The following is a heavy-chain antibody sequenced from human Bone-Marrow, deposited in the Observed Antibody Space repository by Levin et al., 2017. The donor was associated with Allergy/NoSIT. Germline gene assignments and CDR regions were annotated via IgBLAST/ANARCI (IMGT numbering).Heavy chain of an antibody. Sequence: SLPPSFSSSFFPFLLSLLNWVRQAPGRGLEWVSYISRSSSTISYADSVKGRFTLSLSHAKNSLYLQMNSLRDEDTAVYYCARPDCSGTSCYYFFDSWGQGTLVTVSS. CDR3: ARPDCSGTSCYYFFDS. CDR1: FFPFLLSL. CDR2: ISRSSSTI. V-gene: IGHV3-48*02. D-gene: IGHD2-2*01. J-gene: IGHJ4*02.